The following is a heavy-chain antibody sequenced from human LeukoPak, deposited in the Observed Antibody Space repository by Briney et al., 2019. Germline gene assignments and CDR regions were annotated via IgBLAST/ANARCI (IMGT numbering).Heavy chain of an antibody. CDR3: ARDKGVVVAATAVVAYYFDY. D-gene: IGHD2-15*01. CDR1: GYTFTSYY. CDR2: INPSGGST. J-gene: IGHJ4*02. V-gene: IGHV1-46*01. Sequence: ASVKVSCKASGYTFTSYYMHWVRQAPGQGLEWTGIINPSGGSTSYAQKFQGRVTMTRDTSTSTVYMELSSLRSEDTAVYYCARDKGVVVAATAVVAYYFDYWGQGTLVTVSS.